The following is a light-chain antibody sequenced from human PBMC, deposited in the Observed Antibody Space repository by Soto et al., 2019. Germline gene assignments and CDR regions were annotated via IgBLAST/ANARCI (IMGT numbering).Light chain of an antibody. CDR2: DNA. CDR3: QSYDSSMTAVA. CDR1: SSNIGAGYD. J-gene: IGLJ2*01. Sequence: QPVLTQPPSVSGAPGQRVTISCTGSSSNIGAGYDVHWYKQLPGTAPKLLIYDNANRPSGVPDRFSGSKSGTSASLAITGLQAEDETDYYCQSYDSSMTAVAVGGGTKLTVL. V-gene: IGLV1-40*01.